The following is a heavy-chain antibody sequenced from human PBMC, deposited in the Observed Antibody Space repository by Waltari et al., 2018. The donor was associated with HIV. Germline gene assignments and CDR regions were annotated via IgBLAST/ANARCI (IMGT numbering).Heavy chain of an antibody. CDR2: TYESGGT. D-gene: IGHD3-22*01. CDR1: GGSIRRFY. J-gene: IGHJ4*02. Sequence: QVHLQESGPGLVKPSETLSLTCTVSGGSIRRFYWSWFRRSPGEGLEWIGYTYESGGTSNNPSLKSRATISVDTSKNQFSLRLHSVTAADTAVYFCARTSYYYDDSGYYRLYYFDYWGQGTLVTVSS. V-gene: IGHV4-59*01. CDR3: ARTSYYYDDSGYYRLYYFDY.